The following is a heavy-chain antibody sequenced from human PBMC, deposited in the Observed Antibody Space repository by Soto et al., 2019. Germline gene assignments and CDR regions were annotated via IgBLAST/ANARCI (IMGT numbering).Heavy chain of an antibody. CDR1: GFTFTRYT. CDR2: IRSTTNYI. CDR3: AREWEDLTSNCEY. V-gene: IGHV3-21*06. J-gene: IGHJ4*02. Sequence: PGGSLRLSXADSGFTFTRYTMNWVRQAPGKRLKWVSSIRSTTNYIYYGDSMKCRFKISRDGAKNGLYLAMNSLRAEDTQVYYCAREWEDLTSNCEYWGQGTLVQISS. D-gene: IGHD1-26*01.